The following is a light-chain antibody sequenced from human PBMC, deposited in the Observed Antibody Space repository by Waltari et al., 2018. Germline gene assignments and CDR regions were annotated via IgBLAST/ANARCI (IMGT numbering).Light chain of an antibody. Sequence: EIVLTQSPGTLSLSPGEGATLTCRTSQNIRTTYLAWYQQKAGQAPTLLIYGTCSRATGIPDRFTGSGSGTDFSLTISSLEPEDFATYYCQQYDISPLTFGGGTKVEIK. J-gene: IGKJ4*01. CDR1: QNIRTTY. CDR2: GTC. CDR3: QQYDISPLT. V-gene: IGKV3-20*01.